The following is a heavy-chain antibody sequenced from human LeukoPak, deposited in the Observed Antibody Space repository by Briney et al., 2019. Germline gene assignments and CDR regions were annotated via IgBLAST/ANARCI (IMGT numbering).Heavy chain of an antibody. Sequence: GGSLRLSCEASGFSFSSYSMNWVRQAPGKGLEWVSAVSGTADNTYYAESVRGRFTISRDNSKNTLYLQMNSLRAEDAAVYFCAKATYYYDSYGYNGVFDYWGQGTLVTLSS. V-gene: IGHV3-23*01. CDR3: AKATYYYDSYGYNGVFDY. CDR2: VSGTADNT. J-gene: IGHJ4*02. D-gene: IGHD3-22*01. CDR1: GFSFSSYS.